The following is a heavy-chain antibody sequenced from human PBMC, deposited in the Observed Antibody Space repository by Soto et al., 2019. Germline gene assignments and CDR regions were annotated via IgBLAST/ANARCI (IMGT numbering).Heavy chain of an antibody. CDR1: GYSFTSYW. Sequence: GESLKISCKGSGYSFTSYWISWVRQMPGKGLEWMGRIDPSDSYTNYSPSFQGHVTISADKSISTAYLQWSSLKASDTAMYYCARHGSIVGAAGLDAFDIWGQGTMVTVSS. D-gene: IGHD1-26*01. CDR2: IDPSDSYT. CDR3: ARHGSIVGAAGLDAFDI. J-gene: IGHJ3*02. V-gene: IGHV5-10-1*01.